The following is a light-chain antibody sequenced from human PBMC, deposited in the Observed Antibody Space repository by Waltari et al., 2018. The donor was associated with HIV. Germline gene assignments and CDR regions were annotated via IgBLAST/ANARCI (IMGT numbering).Light chain of an antibody. CDR1: QSVGVN. Sequence: VVTYSPSTLSVFPGERATLSCRASQSVGVNFACDQQKPGPSPRLVLYDASTRATGIPARFSGSGSETESSHNISSLQYEDCAVYYCQQYNNWTPTWTFGQGTKVEMK. CDR2: DAS. J-gene: IGKJ1*01. CDR3: QQYNNWTPTWT. V-gene: IGKV3-15*01.